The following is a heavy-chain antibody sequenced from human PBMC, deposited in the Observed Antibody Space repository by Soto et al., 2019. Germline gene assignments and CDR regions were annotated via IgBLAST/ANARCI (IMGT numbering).Heavy chain of an antibody. CDR2: IKSDGSST. J-gene: IGHJ4*02. D-gene: IGHD2-21*01. V-gene: IGHV3-74*01. CDR3: AMGGGDYNYFDY. CDR1: GFLFNTYW. Sequence: GGSLRLSCAASGFLFNTYWMFWVRQAPRKGLLWVSRIKSDGSSTNYADSVKGRFTISRDNAKNTLYLQMTSLRAEDTAVYYWAMGGGDYNYFDYWGKEILVTVP.